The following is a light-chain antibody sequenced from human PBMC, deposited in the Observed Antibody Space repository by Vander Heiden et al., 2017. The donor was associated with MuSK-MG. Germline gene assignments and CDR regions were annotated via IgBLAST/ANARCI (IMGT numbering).Light chain of an antibody. CDR2: AAS. Sequence: AIRMTQSPSSLSASTGDRVTITCRASQGISSYLAWYQQKAGKAPKLLIYAASTLQSGVPSRFSGSGSGTDFTLTISCLQSEDFATYYCQQEYSYPRTFGQGTEVEIK. V-gene: IGKV1-8*01. CDR1: QGISSY. J-gene: IGKJ1*01. CDR3: QQEYSYPRT.